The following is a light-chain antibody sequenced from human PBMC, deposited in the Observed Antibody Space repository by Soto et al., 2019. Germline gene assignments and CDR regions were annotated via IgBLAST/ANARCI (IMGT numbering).Light chain of an antibody. J-gene: IGKJ1*01. V-gene: IGKV3-20*01. CDR1: QSISYS. CDR3: QQYGSSLTWT. CDR2: DAS. Sequence: EIVLTQSPATLSLSPGERATLSCRASQSISYSLAWYQQKPGQAPRLLIHDASSRAAGIPARFSGSGSGTDFTLTISGLEPEDFAVYYCQQYGSSLTWTFGQGTKVEIQ.